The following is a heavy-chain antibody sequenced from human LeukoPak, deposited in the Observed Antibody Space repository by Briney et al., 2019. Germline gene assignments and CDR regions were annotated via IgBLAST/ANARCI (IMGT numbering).Heavy chain of an antibody. D-gene: IGHD3-10*01. Sequence: SETLSLTCTVSGGSISSYYWSWIRQPPGKGLEWIGYIYYSGSTNYNPSLKSRVTISVDRSKNQFSLKLSSVTAADTAVYYCARSYGSGLDYWGQGTLVTVSS. CDR3: ARSYGSGLDY. V-gene: IGHV4-59*12. J-gene: IGHJ4*02. CDR1: GGSISSYY. CDR2: IYYSGST.